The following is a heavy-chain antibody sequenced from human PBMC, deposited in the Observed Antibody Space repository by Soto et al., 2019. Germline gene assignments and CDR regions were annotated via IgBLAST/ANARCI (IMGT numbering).Heavy chain of an antibody. J-gene: IGHJ5*02. CDR1: GYTFTSYA. CDR2: INAGNGNT. V-gene: IGHV1-3*01. Sequence: GASVKVSCKASGYTFTSYAMHWVRQAPGQRLEWMGWINAGNGNTKYSQKFQGRVTITRDTSASTAYMELSSLRSEDTAVYYCARVHCSSTSCSPDLNWFDPWGQGTLVTVSS. CDR3: ARVHCSSTSCSPDLNWFDP. D-gene: IGHD2-2*01.